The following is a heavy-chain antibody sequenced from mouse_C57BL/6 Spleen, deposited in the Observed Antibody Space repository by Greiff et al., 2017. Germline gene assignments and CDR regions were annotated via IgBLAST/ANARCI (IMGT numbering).Heavy chain of an antibody. CDR3: AKDPYYFDY. CDR2: INPNNGGT. J-gene: IGHJ2*01. CDR1: GYTFTDYN. Sequence: EVQLQQSGPELVKPGASVKMSCKASGYTFTDYNMHWVKQSHGKSLEWIGYINPNNGGTSYNQKFKGKATLTVNKASSTAYMELRSLTSEDSAVYYCAKDPYYFDYWGQGTTLTVSS. V-gene: IGHV1-22*01.